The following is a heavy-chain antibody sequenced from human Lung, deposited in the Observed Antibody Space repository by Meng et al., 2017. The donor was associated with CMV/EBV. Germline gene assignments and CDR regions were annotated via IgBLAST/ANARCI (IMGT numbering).Heavy chain of an antibody. Sequence: GESLKISCAASGFTFSSNGMHWVRQAPGKGLEWVAFIRYDGSNKYYADSVKGRFTISRDNSKNTLYLQMNSLRAEDTAVYYCAKDQTYYGCSSTSCYTRAHYYYYYGMDVWGQGTXVTVSS. J-gene: IGHJ6*02. CDR3: AKDQTYYGCSSTSCYTRAHYYYYYGMDV. CDR2: IRYDGSNK. CDR1: GFTFSSNG. V-gene: IGHV3-30*02. D-gene: IGHD2-2*02.